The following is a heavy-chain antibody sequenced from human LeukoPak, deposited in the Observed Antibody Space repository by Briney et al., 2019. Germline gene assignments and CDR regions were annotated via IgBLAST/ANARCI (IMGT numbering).Heavy chain of an antibody. V-gene: IGHV4-4*07. J-gene: IGHJ6*03. CDR1: GGSFSSYF. D-gene: IGHD3-10*01. CDR2: IYPSGNT. Sequence: PSETLSLTCTVSGGSFSSYFWSWVRQPAGKGLEWIGRIYPSGNTNYNPSLKSRVTLSVDTSKTQFSLRLSSVTAADTAVYYCAREDSGSYYNYYYFYMDVWGKGTTVTISS. CDR3: AREDSGSYYNYYYFYMDV.